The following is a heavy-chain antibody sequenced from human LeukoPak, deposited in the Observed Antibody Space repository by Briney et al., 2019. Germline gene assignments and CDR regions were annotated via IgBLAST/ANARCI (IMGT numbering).Heavy chain of an antibody. V-gene: IGHV3-21*01. CDR1: GFTFSSYS. D-gene: IGHD2-15*01. Sequence: GGSLRLSCAASGFTFSSYSMNWVRQAPGKGLEWVSSISSSSSYIYYADSVKGRFTISRDNAKNSLYLQMNSLRAEDTAVYYCARHYCSGGSCYYGAFDIWGQGTMVTVSS. CDR3: ARHYCSGGSCYYGAFDI. CDR2: ISSSSSYI. J-gene: IGHJ3*02.